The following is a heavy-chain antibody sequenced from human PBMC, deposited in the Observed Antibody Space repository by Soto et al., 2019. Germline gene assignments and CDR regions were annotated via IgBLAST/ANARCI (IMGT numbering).Heavy chain of an antibody. J-gene: IGHJ2*01. V-gene: IGHV1-69*01. CDR2: IVPMNGSP. CDR3: ASTKYDSSAYYYWYLGL. Sequence: QVQLVQSGAEVKKPGSSVRVSCKASGGMFYSSAINWVRQAPGQGLEWMGGIVPMNGSPKYAQEFLGRVTMSADAAVSSAYMDLSGLKSEDMAVYYCASTKYDSSAYYYWYLGLWGRGTLVTVSS. D-gene: IGHD3-22*01. CDR1: GGMFYSSA.